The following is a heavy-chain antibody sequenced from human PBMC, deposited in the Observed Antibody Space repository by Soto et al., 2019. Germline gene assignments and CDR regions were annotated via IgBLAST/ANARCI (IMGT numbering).Heavy chain of an antibody. CDR3: ARRKERSGPHHSDY. Sequence: ASVKVSCKASGYTFTTYDVSWVRQASGQGLEWMGWMNPSNGNTGYAQKFQGRVTMTRNTSISTVYMELSGLRPDDTAVYYCARRKERSGPHHSDYWGQGTRVTVSS. V-gene: IGHV1-8*02. CDR1: GYTFTTYD. D-gene: IGHD6-25*01. J-gene: IGHJ4*02. CDR2: MNPSNGNT.